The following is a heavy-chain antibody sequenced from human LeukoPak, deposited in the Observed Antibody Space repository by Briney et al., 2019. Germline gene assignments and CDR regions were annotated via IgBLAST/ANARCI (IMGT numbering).Heavy chain of an antibody. CDR2: IYYSGST. D-gene: IGHD3-10*01. CDR3: ARAMIGGVYDY. Sequence: GSLRLSCAASGFTFSSYSMNWVRQAPGKGLEWIGYIYYSGSTYYNPSLTSRVTISGDTSKNQFSLKLSSVTAADTAVYYCARAMIGGVYDYWGQGTLVTVSS. CDR1: GFTFSSYS. J-gene: IGHJ4*02. V-gene: IGHV4-59*12.